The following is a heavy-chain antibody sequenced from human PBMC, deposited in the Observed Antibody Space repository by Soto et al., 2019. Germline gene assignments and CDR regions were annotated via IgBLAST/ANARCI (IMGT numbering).Heavy chain of an antibody. V-gene: IGHV3-53*01. J-gene: IGHJ4*02. D-gene: IGHD6-19*01. CDR2: IYGGGTT. CDR3: VQTTGWPGFDF. CDR1: GFAVSSKY. Sequence: EVQLVESGGGLIQPGGSLRPSCAASGFAVSSKYRTWVRRAPGKGLEWVSGIYGGGTTYYADSVKGRFTISRDTSKNTLYLQMNSLRAEDTAVYYGVQTTGWPGFDFWGQGTLVTVSS.